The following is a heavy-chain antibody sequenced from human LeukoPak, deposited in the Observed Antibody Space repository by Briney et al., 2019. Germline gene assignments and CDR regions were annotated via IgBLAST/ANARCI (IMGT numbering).Heavy chain of an antibody. D-gene: IGHD4-17*01. Sequence: GGSLRLSCATSGFNFSSYAMSWVRQAPGKGLEWVSAISGSGGTTYYAVSVKGRFTISRDNSKNTLYLQMNSVRDEDTAVYYCAKGPFTVTNHYFDYWGQGTLVTVSS. J-gene: IGHJ4*02. CDR3: AKGPFTVTNHYFDY. CDR2: ISGSGGTT. V-gene: IGHV3-23*01. CDR1: GFNFSSYA.